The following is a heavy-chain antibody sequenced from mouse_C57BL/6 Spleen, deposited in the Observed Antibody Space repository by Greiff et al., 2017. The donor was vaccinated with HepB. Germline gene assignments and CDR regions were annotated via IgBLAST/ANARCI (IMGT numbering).Heavy chain of an antibody. V-gene: IGHV1-15*01. Sequence: QVQLKESGAELVRPGASVTLSCTASGYTFTDYEMHWVKQTPVHGLEWIGAIDTETGGTAYNQKFKGKAILTADKFSSTAYMELRSRTSEDSAVYYCTRERGRRAYWGQGTLGTVSA. CDR2: IDTETGGT. D-gene: IGHD3-3*01. CDR1: GYTFTDYE. CDR3: TRERGRRAY. J-gene: IGHJ3*01.